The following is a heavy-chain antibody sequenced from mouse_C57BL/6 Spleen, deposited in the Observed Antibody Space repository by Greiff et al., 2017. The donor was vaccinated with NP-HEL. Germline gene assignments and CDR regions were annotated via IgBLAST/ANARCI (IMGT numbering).Heavy chain of an antibody. Sequence: EVQLVESGPGLVKPSQTVFLTCTVTGISITTGNYRWSWIRQFPGNKLEWIGYIYYSGTITYNPSLTSRTTITRDTPKNQFFLEMNSLTAEDTATYYCARERNYYGSRGYFDVWGTGTTVTVSS. D-gene: IGHD1-1*01. J-gene: IGHJ1*03. CDR2: IYYSGTI. CDR3: ARERNYYGSRGYFDV. V-gene: IGHV3-5*01. CDR1: GISITTGNYR.